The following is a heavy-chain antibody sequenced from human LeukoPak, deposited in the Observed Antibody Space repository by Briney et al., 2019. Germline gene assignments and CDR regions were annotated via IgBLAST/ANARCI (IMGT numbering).Heavy chain of an antibody. CDR3: ARDGNGRKGWFDP. J-gene: IGHJ5*02. D-gene: IGHD1-26*01. CDR1: GYTFTGYY. V-gene: IGHV1-2*02. CDR2: INANSGGI. Sequence: GASVKVSGKASGYTFTGYYVHWVRQAPGLGLEWLAWINANSGGISYAMKLLGRVPMTRDTSISTAYRELSRLRSDDTAVYYCARDGNGRKGWFDPWGQGTLVTVSS.